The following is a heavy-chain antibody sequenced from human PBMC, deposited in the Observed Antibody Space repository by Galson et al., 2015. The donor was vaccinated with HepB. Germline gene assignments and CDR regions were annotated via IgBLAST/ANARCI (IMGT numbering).Heavy chain of an antibody. CDR2: FDLEVGDT. Sequence: SVKVSCKVSGYKFGDLSIHWVRQAPGKGLEWMGGFDLEVGDTFYGQSFQGRVTMIGDTSTDTAYMELSSLTYEDTAVYFCGARRFGKLYFDYWGQGTQATFSS. CDR3: GARRFGKLYFDY. D-gene: IGHD3-10*01. J-gene: IGHJ4*02. V-gene: IGHV1-24*01. CDR1: GYKFGDLS.